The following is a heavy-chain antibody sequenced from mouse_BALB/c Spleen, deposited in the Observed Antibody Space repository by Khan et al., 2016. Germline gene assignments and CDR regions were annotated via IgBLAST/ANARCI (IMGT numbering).Heavy chain of an antibody. CDR2: ISSGGSYT. CDR3: ARHEASYYAMDY. V-gene: IGHV5-6*01. Sequence: EVELVESGGDLVKPGGSLKLSCAASGFTFSSYGMSWVRQTPDKRLEWVATISSGGSYTYYPDSVKGRFTISRDNAKNTLYLQMSSLKSEDTARYCCARHEASYYAMDYWGQGTSVTVSS. CDR1: GFTFSSYG. J-gene: IGHJ4*01.